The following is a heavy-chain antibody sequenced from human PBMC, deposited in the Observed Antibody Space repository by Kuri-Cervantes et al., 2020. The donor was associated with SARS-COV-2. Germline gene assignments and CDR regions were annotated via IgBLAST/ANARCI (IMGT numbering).Heavy chain of an antibody. D-gene: IGHD2-2*01. CDR1: GGSISEGTTYY. Sequence: SETLSLTCTVSGGSISEGTTYYWAWIRQPPGKGLEWIGSIYSGGTTYYDPSLKSRVTISVDTSKNQFSLKLSSVTAADTAVYYCARVVPAADEGLYYYYMDVWGKGTTVTVSS. CDR2: IYSGGTT. V-gene: IGHV4-39*07. J-gene: IGHJ6*03. CDR3: ARVVPAADEGLYYYYMDV.